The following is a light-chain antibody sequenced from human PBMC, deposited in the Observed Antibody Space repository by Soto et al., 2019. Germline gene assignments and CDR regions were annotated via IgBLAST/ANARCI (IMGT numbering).Light chain of an antibody. Sequence: SALTQPPSASGSPGQSVTISCTGTRSDVGAYNFVSWYQQYPGKAPKLMIYEVTKRPSGVPDRFSGSKSGNTASLTVSGLQAEDEADYYCSSYAGRNNVIFGGGTKLTVL. CDR1: RSDVGAYNF. CDR3: SSYAGRNNVI. CDR2: EVT. J-gene: IGLJ2*01. V-gene: IGLV2-8*01.